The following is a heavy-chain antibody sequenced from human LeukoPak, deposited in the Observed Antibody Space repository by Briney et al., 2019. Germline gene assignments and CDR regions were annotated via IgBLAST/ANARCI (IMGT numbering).Heavy chain of an antibody. D-gene: IGHD2-15*01. CDR2: IYTSGGT. Sequence: SETLSLTCTVSADSSSNYWWNWIRLPAGKGLEWIGRIYTSGGTNYNPSLRSRVTMSLDTSKNQFSLQLTSVTAADTAVYYCARFPSFYDVSGATNAFDIWGQGTTVIVSS. CDR1: ADSSSNYW. CDR3: ARFPSFYDVSGATNAFDI. J-gene: IGHJ3*02. V-gene: IGHV4-4*07.